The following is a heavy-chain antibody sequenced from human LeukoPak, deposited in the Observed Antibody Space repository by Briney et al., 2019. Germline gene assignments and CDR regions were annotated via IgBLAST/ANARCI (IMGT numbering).Heavy chain of an antibody. D-gene: IGHD6-25*01. V-gene: IGHV6-1*01. CDR3: ARGVRSGGVLLGWTDH. Sequence: SQTLSLTCAISGDSVSSNSAAWNWIRQSPSRGLEWLGRTYYRSKWYNDYAVSVKSRITINPDTSKNQFSLQLNSVTPEDTAVYYCARGVRSGGVLLGWTDHWGQGTLVTVSS. CDR2: TYYRSKWYN. CDR1: GDSVSSNSAA. J-gene: IGHJ4*02.